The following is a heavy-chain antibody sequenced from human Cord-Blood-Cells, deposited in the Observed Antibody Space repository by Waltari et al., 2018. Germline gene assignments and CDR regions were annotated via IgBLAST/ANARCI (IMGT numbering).Heavy chain of an antibody. J-gene: IGHJ6*02. CDR1: VFTFSSYS. D-gene: IGHD2-15*01. CDR2: ISSSSSYI. Sequence: EVQLVESGGGLVKPGGSLRLSGAASVFTFSSYSMNWFRQAPGKGLEWVSSISSSSSYIYYADSVKGRFTISRDNAKNSLYLQMNSLRAEDTAVYYCARGLLGYYYYYGMDVWGQGTTVTVSS. V-gene: IGHV3-21*01. CDR3: ARGLLGYYYYYGMDV.